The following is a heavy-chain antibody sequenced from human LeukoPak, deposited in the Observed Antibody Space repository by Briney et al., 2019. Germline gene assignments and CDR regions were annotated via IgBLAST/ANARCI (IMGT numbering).Heavy chain of an antibody. Sequence: ASVKVSCKASGYTFTGYFMHWVRQAPGHGLEWMGWINPNSGDTNYAQKFQGRVTMTRDTSISTAYMELSSLRSDDTAVYYCARKAGSQWHFDYWGQGALVTVSS. D-gene: IGHD6-19*01. CDR3: ARKAGSQWHFDY. V-gene: IGHV1-2*02. CDR2: INPNSGDT. CDR1: GYTFTGYF. J-gene: IGHJ4*02.